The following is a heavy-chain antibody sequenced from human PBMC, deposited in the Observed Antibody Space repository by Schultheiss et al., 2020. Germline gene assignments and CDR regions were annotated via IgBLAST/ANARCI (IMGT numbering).Heavy chain of an antibody. D-gene: IGHD3-22*01. CDR2: IIPIFGTA. CDR3: ARNEYSSGEVDY. J-gene: IGHJ4*02. V-gene: IGHV1-69*05. CDR1: GYTGYY. Sequence: SVKVSCKASGYTGYYMHWVRQAPGQGLEWMGGIIPIFGTANYAQKFQGRVTMTTDTSTSTAYMELRSLRSDDTAVYYCARNEYSSGEVDYWGQGTLVTVSS.